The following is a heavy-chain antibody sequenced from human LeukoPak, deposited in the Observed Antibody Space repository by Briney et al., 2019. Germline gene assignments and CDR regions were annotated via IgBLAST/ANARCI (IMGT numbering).Heavy chain of an antibody. V-gene: IGHV3-7*01. J-gene: IGHJ4*02. CDR2: IKQAGNEK. CDR1: GFTFTNYW. Sequence: AGGSLRLSSAASGFTFTNYWMSWVRQAPGTGLEWVANIKQAGNEKYYVDSVRGRFTITRDNAKNSLYLQMNSMRAEDTAVYYCARGGTSGYSSSLHFWGGNYYFDYWGQGTLVTVSS. CDR3: ARGGTSGYSSSLHFWGGNYYFDY. D-gene: IGHD6-13*01.